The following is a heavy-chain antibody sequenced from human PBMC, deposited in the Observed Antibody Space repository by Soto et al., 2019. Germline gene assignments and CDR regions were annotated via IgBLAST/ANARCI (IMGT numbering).Heavy chain of an antibody. CDR1: GYTFTSYY. D-gene: IGHD5-18*01. CDR3: AKGRIPLWLRTWGYYYGMDV. J-gene: IGHJ6*02. Sequence: QVQLVQSGAEVKKPGASVKVSCKASGYTFTSYYMHWVRQAPGQGLEWMGIINPSGGSTSYAQKFQGRVNMTRDTYTSTVYMELSSLRSEATAVYCAKGRIPLWLRTWGYYYGMDVWGQGTRVTVSS. CDR2: INPSGGST. V-gene: IGHV1-46*01.